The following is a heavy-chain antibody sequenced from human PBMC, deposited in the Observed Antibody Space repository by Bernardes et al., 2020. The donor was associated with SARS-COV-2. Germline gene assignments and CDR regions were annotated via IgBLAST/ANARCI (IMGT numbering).Heavy chain of an antibody. J-gene: IGHJ6*02. V-gene: IGHV3-7*01. CDR2: IKQDGSEK. CDR1: GFTFSSYW. CDR3: ARDLVVPASTTYYYYGMDV. Sequence: GSLRLSCAASGFTFSSYWMSWVRQAPGKGLEWVANIKQDGSEKYYVDSVKGRFTISRDNAKNSLYLQMNSLRAEDTAVYYCARDLVVPASTTYYYYGMDVWGQGTTVTVSS. D-gene: IGHD2-2*01.